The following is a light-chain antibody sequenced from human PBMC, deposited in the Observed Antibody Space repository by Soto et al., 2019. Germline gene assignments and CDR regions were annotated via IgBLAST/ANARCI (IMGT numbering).Light chain of an antibody. V-gene: IGLV2-14*03. J-gene: IGLJ1*01. CDR1: SSDVGAYNY. CDR3: SSFTSSSSYV. Sequence: QSVLTQPASVSGSPGQSITISCTGTSSDVGAYNYVSWYQQHPGRAPQLIIYHVSNRPSGVSNRFSGSKSDNTASLTISGLQAEDEADYYGSSFTSSSSYVFGPGTKVTVL. CDR2: HVS.